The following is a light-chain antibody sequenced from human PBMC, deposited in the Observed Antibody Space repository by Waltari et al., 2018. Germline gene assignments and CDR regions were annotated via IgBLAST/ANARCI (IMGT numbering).Light chain of an antibody. Sequence: QPVLTQPPSVSATPGQRVTISCSGSSSRIGPISWFQQLPGAAPKLLIFSNNHRPSGVPDRFSGSRSGTSASLAISGLQSADEAYYYCASRDDSLNALVMFGGGTKLTVL. CDR3: ASRDDSLNALVM. V-gene: IGLV1-44*01. CDR2: SNN. J-gene: IGLJ3*02. CDR1: SSRIGP.